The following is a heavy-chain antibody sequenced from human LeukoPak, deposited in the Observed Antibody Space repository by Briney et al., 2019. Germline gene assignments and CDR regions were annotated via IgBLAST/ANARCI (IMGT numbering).Heavy chain of an antibody. D-gene: IGHD1-1*01. CDR3: AREDSGTTSSWFDP. Sequence: SVKVSCKASGGTFSSYAISWVRQAPGQGLEWMGRIIPILGIANYAQKFQGRVAITADKSTSTAYMELSSLRSEDTAVYYCAREDSGTTSSWFDPWGQGTLVTVSS. V-gene: IGHV1-69*04. J-gene: IGHJ5*02. CDR2: IIPILGIA. CDR1: GGTFSSYA.